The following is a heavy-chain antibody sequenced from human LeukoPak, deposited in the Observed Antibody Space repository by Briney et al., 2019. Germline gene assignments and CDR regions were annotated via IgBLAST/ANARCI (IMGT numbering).Heavy chain of an antibody. CDR1: GYTFTSYY. D-gene: IGHD2-15*01. V-gene: IGHV1-46*01. J-gene: IGHJ5*02. Sequence: ASVKVSCKASGYTFTSYYMHWVRQAPGQGLEWMGIINPSGGSTSYAQKFQGRVTMTRDTSTSTVYMELSSLRSEDTAVYYCARALGYCSGGSCYGIRENWFDPWGQGTLVTVSS. CDR3: ARALGYCSGGSCYGIRENWFDP. CDR2: INPSGGST.